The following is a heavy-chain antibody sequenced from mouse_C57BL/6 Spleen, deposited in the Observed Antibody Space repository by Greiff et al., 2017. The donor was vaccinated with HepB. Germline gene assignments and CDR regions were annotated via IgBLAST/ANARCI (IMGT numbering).Heavy chain of an antibody. D-gene: IGHD1-1*02. J-gene: IGHJ4*01. CDR3: ASPLWNHAMDY. V-gene: IGHV1-50*01. Sequence: QVQLQQPGAELVKPGASVKLSCKASGYTFTSYWMQWVKQRPGQGLEWIGEIDPSDSYTNYNQKVKGKATLTVDTSSSTAYMQLSSLTSEDSAVYYCASPLWNHAMDYWGQGTSVTVSS. CDR2: IDPSDSYT. CDR1: GYTFTSYW.